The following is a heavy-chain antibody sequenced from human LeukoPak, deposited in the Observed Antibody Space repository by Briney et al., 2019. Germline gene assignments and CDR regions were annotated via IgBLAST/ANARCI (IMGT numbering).Heavy chain of an antibody. J-gene: IGHJ4*02. Sequence: EGSLRLSCSASGFTFSNLAMHWVRQAPGKGLEYVSAISGNGGTTYYADSVKGRFTIPRDNSKNTLYLQMSSLRPEDTAVYYCVNQISGWVYWGQGTLVTVSS. CDR1: GFTFSNLA. V-gene: IGHV3-64D*06. CDR3: VNQISGWVY. CDR2: ISGNGGTT. D-gene: IGHD6-19*01.